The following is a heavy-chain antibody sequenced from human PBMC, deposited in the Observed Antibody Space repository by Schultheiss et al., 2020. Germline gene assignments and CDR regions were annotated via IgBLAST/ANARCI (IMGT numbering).Heavy chain of an antibody. CDR3: ASGSEMATILLDY. V-gene: IGHV1-18*01. CDR1: GYTFTNYG. CDR2: ISAYNGDT. J-gene: IGHJ4*02. D-gene: IGHD5-24*01. Sequence: ASVKVSCKASGYTFTNYGISWVRQAPGQGPEWMGWISAYNGDTNYAQKVQGRVTMTTDTSTSTAYMEVRSLRSEDTAVYYCASGSEMATILLDYWGQGTMVTVSS.